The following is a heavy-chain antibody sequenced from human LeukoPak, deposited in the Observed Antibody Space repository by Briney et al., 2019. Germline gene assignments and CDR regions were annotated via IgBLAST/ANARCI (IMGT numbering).Heavy chain of an antibody. J-gene: IGHJ4*02. CDR2: ISYDGSNK. Sequence: GGSLRLSCAASGFTFSSYAMHWVRQAPGKGLEWVAVISYDGSNKYYADSVKGRFTISRDNSKNTRYLQMNSLRAEDTAVYYCARVNRRGYCSSTSCYTRYYFDYWGQGPLVTVSS. CDR1: GFTFSSYA. V-gene: IGHV3-30-3*01. CDR3: ARVNRRGYCSSTSCYTRYYFDY. D-gene: IGHD2-2*02.